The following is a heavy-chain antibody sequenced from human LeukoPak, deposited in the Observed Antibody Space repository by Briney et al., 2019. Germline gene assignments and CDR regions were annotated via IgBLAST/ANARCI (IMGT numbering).Heavy chain of an antibody. D-gene: IGHD3-10*01. V-gene: IGHV3-23*01. Sequence: GGSLRLSCAASGFTFNSYAMNWVRQAPGKGLEWVSTISSSGNNTYYTDSVKGRFTISRDNSKNTLFLQMNSLRVDDTAVYYCATLLWFGEPYNWFDPWGQGTLVTVSS. CDR1: GFTFNSYA. CDR3: ATLLWFGEPYNWFDP. J-gene: IGHJ5*02. CDR2: ISSSGNNT.